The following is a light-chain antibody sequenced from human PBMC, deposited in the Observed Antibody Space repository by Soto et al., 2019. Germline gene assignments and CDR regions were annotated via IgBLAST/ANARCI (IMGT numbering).Light chain of an antibody. CDR1: NIGSKS. J-gene: IGLJ1*01. CDR2: DDS. Sequence: SYELTQPPSVSVAPGQTARITCGGNNIGSKSVHWYQQKPGQAPVLVVSDDSDRPSGIPERFSGSNSGNTATLTISRVEAGDEADYYCQVWDSSSDRVFGTGTKATVL. CDR3: QVWDSSSDRV. V-gene: IGLV3-21*02.